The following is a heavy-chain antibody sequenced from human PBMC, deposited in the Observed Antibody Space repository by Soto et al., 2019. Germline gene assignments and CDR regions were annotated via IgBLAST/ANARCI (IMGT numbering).Heavy chain of an antibody. CDR2: IYHSGST. D-gene: IGHD4-17*01. J-gene: IGHJ4*02. CDR3: ARVYGDYLDY. V-gene: IGHV4-59*01. Sequence: QVQLQESGPGLVKPSETLSLTCTVSGGSISSYYWSWIRQPQGKGLEWIGYIYHSGSTNYNPPLKSRVSISVDTSKNQFSLKLSSVTAADTAVYYCARVYGDYLDYWGQGTLVTVSS. CDR1: GGSISSYY.